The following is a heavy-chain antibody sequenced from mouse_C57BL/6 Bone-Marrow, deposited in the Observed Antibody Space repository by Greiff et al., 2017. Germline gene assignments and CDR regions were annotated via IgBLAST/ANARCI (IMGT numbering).Heavy chain of an antibody. J-gene: IGHJ1*03. CDR3: ASRYYYGHWYFDV. CDR2: INPDSSTI. Sequence: AAPGIDFSRYWMSWVRRAPGKGLEWIGEINPDSSTINYAPSLKDKFIISRDNAKNTLYLQMSKVRSEDTALYYCASRYYYGHWYFDVWGTGTTVTVSS. V-gene: IGHV4-1*01. CDR1: GIDFSRYW. D-gene: IGHD1-1*01.